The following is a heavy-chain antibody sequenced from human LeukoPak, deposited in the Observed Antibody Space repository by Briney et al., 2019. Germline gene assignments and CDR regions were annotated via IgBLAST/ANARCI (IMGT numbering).Heavy chain of an antibody. CDR3: AKVYGDYGDY. CDR2: ISGSGGST. D-gene: IGHD4-17*01. J-gene: IGHJ4*02. CDR1: GFTFSSYA. Sequence: HTGGSLRLSCAASGFTFSSYAMSWVRQAPGKVLEWVSAISGSGGSTYYADSVKGRFTISRDNSKNTLYLQMDSLRAEDTAVYYCAKVYGDYGDYWGQGTLVTVSS. V-gene: IGHV3-23*01.